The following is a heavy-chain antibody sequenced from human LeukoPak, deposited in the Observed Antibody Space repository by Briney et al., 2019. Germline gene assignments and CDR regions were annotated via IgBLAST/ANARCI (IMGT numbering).Heavy chain of an antibody. J-gene: IGHJ6*02. Sequence: SVKVSCKASGYTFTSYGVNWVRQATGQGLEWMGWMNPNSGNTGYAQKFQGRVTITRNTSISKAYMELSSLRSEDTAVYYCAREVLDMDYYYYGMDVWGQGTTVTVSS. CDR2: MNPNSGNT. D-gene: IGHD4/OR15-4a*01. CDR3: AREVLDMDYYYYGMDV. V-gene: IGHV1-8*01. CDR1: GYTFTSYG.